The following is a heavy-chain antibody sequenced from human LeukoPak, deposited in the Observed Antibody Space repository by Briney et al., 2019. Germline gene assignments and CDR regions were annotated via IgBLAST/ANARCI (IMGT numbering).Heavy chain of an antibody. CDR1: GYTFTSYA. D-gene: IGHD3-22*01. J-gene: IGHJ4*02. V-gene: IGHV7-4-1*02. Sequence: ASVKVSCKASGYTFTSYAMNWVRQAPGQGLEWMGWINTNTGNPTYAQGFTGRFVFSLDTSVSTAYLQISSPKAEDTAVYYCASEDEYYYDKALDYWGQGTLVTVSS. CDR2: INTNTGNP. CDR3: ASEDEYYYDKALDY.